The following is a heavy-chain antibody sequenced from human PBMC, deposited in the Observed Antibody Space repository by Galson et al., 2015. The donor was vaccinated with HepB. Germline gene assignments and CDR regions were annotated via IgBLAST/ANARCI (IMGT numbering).Heavy chain of an antibody. CDR2: IIPIFGTA. CDR1: GGTFSSYA. D-gene: IGHD3-22*01. Sequence: SVKVSCKASGGTFSSYAISWVRQAPGQGLEWMGGIIPIFGTANYAQKFQGRFTITADKSTSTAYMELSSLRSEDTAVYYCAREYYYDSSGYRWFDPWGQGTLVTVSS. V-gene: IGHV1-69*06. J-gene: IGHJ5*02. CDR3: AREYYYDSSGYRWFDP.